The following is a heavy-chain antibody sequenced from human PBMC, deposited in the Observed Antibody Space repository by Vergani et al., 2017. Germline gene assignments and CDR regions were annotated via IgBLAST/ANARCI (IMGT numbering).Heavy chain of an antibody. CDR2: ISSSGSTI. V-gene: IGHV3-11*01. D-gene: IGHD2-15*01. J-gene: IGHJ4*02. CDR1: GFTFSDYY. CDR3: AKGRKVAVTRTDFDY. Sequence: QVQLVESGGGLVKPGVSLRLSCAASGFTFSDYYMSWIRQAPGKGLEWVSYISSSGSTIYYADSVKGRFTISRDNAKHSLYLQMNSLRAEDTAVYYCAKGRKVAVTRTDFDYWGQGTLVTVSS.